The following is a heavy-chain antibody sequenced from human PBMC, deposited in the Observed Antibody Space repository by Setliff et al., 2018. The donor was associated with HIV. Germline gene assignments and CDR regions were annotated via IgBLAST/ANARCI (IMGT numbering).Heavy chain of an antibody. CDR3: APGEGVASTYYHD. J-gene: IGHJ4*01. CDR2: IYYTGST. CDR1: GGSISTYF. Sequence: KPSETLSLTCTVSGGSISTYFWSWVRQTPGKGLEWIGYIYYTGSTSYNPSFRSRVTISVDTSKNQFSLMLDSVTAADTAVYFCAPGEGVASTYYHDWGQGTQVTVSS. D-gene: IGHD3-3*01. V-gene: IGHV4-59*01.